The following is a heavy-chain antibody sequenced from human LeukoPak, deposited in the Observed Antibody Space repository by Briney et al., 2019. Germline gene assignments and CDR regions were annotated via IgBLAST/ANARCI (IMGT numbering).Heavy chain of an antibody. CDR1: GFTFSTYG. V-gene: IGHV3-33*01. Sequence: GGSLRLSCAASGFTFSTYGMHWVRQAPGKRLEWVAVTWYDGSYKYYGDSVKGRFTISRDNSKNTLYLQMASLRVEDTAVYYCATFDYGDYNYWGQGTLVTVSS. D-gene: IGHD4-17*01. CDR2: TWYDGSYK. CDR3: ATFDYGDYNY. J-gene: IGHJ4*02.